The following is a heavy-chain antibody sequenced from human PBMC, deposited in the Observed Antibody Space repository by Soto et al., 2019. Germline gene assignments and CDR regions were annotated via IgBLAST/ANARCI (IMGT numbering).Heavy chain of an antibody. J-gene: IGHJ6*03. CDR3: ARTTVTLRQPLKTKYYYYMDV. Sequence: ASVKVSCKASGYTFTSSGISWVRQAPGQGLEWMGWISAYNGNTNYAQKLQGRVTMTTDTSTSTAYMELRSLRSDDTAVYYCARTTVTLRQPLKTKYYYYMDVWGKGTTVTAP. CDR1: GYTFTSSG. D-gene: IGHD4-17*01. CDR2: ISAYNGNT. V-gene: IGHV1-18*01.